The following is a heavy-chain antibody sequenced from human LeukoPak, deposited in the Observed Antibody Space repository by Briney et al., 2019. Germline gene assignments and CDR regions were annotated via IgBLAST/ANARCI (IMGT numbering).Heavy chain of an antibody. J-gene: IGHJ4*02. CDR1: GGSISSYY. CDR3: ARDCDTYGCGGYFDY. CDR2: IYYSGST. Sequence: PSETLSLTCTVSGGSISSYYWSWIRQPPEKGLEWIGYIYYSGSTNYNPSLKSRVTISVDTSKNQFSLKLSSVTAADTAVYYCARDCDTYGCGGYFDYWGQGTLVTVSS. V-gene: IGHV4-59*01. D-gene: IGHD5-18*01.